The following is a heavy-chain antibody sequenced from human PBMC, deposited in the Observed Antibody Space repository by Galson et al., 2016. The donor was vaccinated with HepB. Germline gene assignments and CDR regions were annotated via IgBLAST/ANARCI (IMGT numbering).Heavy chain of an antibody. CDR3: AGPYGSSWRAAFDI. J-gene: IGHJ3*02. V-gene: IGHV1-46*01. Sequence: SVKVSCKASGYTFTNYHIHWVRQAPGQGLEWMGVINPNGGSTSYAQKFQARVTLTRDTSTRPFYMELDSVRSDDTAVYYCAGPYGSSWRAAFDIWGQGTMIIVSS. D-gene: IGHD1-26*01. CDR1: GYTFTNYH. CDR2: INPNGGST.